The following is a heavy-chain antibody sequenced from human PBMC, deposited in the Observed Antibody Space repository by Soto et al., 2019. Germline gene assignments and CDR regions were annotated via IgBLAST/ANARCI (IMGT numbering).Heavy chain of an antibody. CDR2: IKSKTEGGTP. D-gene: IGHD5-18*01. J-gene: IGHJ4*02. Sequence: EVRLEESGGGLVKPGGSLRLSCVASELTLTNAWMSWVRQAPGKGLEWVGRIKSKTEGGTPDYAAPVKGRFTLSRDDSKNTLYLQMNMLMTKDTAVYYCTHLIRGFSYSTYWGQGTLVTVSS. CDR3: THLIRGFSYSTY. CDR1: ELTLTNAW. V-gene: IGHV3-15*01.